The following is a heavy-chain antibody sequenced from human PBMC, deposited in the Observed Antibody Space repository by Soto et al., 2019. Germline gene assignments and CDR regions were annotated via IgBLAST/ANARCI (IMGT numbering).Heavy chain of an antibody. D-gene: IGHD3-22*01. CDR1: GGTFSSYA. CDR2: IIPIFGTA. CDR3: ARDKVGYYDSSGYYRVSVPPDYYYGMDV. V-gene: IGHV1-69*01. Sequence: QVQLVQSGAEVKKPGSSVKVSCKASGGTFSSYAISWVRQAPGQGLEWMGGIIPIFGTANYEQKFQGRVTITADESRRTAYNELSSLRSEDTAVYYCARDKVGYYDSSGYYRVSVPPDYYYGMDVWGNGTTVTVSS. J-gene: IGHJ6*04.